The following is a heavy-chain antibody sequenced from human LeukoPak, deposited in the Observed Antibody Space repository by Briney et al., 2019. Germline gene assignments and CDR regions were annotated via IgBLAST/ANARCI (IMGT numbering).Heavy chain of an antibody. CDR2: INHSGST. CDR3: ARENYDAQPPGDSYYGMDV. CDR1: GGSFSGYY. Sequence: SETLSLTCAVYGGSFSGYYWSWIRQPPGKGREGMGEINHSGSTNYNPSLKRRVTISVATSKNQFSLKLSSVPAADTAVHYCARENYDAQPPGDSYYGMDVWGQGTTVTVSS. V-gene: IGHV4-34*01. D-gene: IGHD3-3*01. J-gene: IGHJ6*02.